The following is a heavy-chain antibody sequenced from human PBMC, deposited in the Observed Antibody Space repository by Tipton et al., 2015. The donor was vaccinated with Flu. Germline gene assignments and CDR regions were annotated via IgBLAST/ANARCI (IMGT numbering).Heavy chain of an antibody. CDR3: ARDHTSGWYFDY. Sequence: AASGFTFSSFAMSWVRQAPGKGLEWVSGISGSGDTTHYAASVKGRLTISRDNARNTLYLQMNSLRPEDTAIYYCARDHTSGWYFDYWGQGTLVIVSP. J-gene: IGHJ4*02. V-gene: IGHV3-23*01. CDR2: ISGSGDTT. D-gene: IGHD6-19*01. CDR1: GFTFSSFA.